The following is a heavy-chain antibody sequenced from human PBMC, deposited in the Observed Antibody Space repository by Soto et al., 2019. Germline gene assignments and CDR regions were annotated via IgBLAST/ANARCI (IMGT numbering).Heavy chain of an antibody. CDR3: ARDAPRYCSGGSCPRRVLWYFDY. D-gene: IGHD2-15*01. V-gene: IGHV1-18*01. J-gene: IGHJ4*02. CDR2: FSAYNGNT. CDR1: GYTFTSYG. Sequence: QVPLVQSGAEVKKPGASVKVSCKASGYTFTSYGISWVRQAPGQGLDGMGWFSAYNGNTNYAQKLQGRGTMTTDTSTSTAYMELRSLRSDDTAVYYCARDAPRYCSGGSCPRRVLWYFDYWGQGTLVTVSS.